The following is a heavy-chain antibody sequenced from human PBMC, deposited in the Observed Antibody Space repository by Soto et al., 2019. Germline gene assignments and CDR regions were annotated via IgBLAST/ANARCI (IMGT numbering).Heavy chain of an antibody. J-gene: IGHJ4*02. CDR3: AKGSFEYSASVDN. D-gene: IGHD5-12*01. V-gene: IGHV3-23*01. CDR2: ISARGGSL. CDR1: GFSFSSYA. Sequence: EVQLLESGGGLVQPGGSLRLSCAASGFSFSSYAMVWVRQAPGKGLEWVSVISARGGSLYFADSQKGRFTISRDNSKKVLSLEMNSLRAEDTATSFCAKGSFEYSASVDNWGQGTLVVVSS.